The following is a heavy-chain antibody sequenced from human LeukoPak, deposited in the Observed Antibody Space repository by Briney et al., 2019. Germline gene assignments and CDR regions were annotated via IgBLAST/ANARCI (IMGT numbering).Heavy chain of an antibody. J-gene: IGHJ4*02. CDR1: GFTFTSSA. D-gene: IGHD4-17*01. CDR3: AMGETVTTPPRDY. CDR2: IVVGSGNT. V-gene: IGHV1-58*02. Sequence: SVKVSCKASGFTFTSSAMQWVRQARGQRLEWIGWIVVGSGNTNYAQKFQERVTITRDMSTSTAYMELTSLRSDDTAVYYCAMGETVTTPPRDYWGQGTLVTVSS.